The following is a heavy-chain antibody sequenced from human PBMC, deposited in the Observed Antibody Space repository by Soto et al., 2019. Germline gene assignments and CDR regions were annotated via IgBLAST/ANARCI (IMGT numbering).Heavy chain of an antibody. J-gene: IGHJ4*02. D-gene: IGHD3-22*01. CDR1: GFTFSSYA. V-gene: IGHV3-23*01. CDR3: ANHDLKLKNYYYDSSGYYDFDY. Sequence: EVQLLESGGGLVQPGGSLRLSCAASGFTFSSYAMSWVRQAPGKGLEWVSAISGSGGSTYYADSVKGRFTISRDNSKNTLYLQMNSLRAEDTAVYYCANHDLKLKNYYYDSSGYYDFDYWGQGTLVTVSS. CDR2: ISGSGGST.